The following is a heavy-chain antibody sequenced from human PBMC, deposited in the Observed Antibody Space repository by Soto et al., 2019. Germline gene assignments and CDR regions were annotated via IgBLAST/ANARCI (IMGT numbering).Heavy chain of an antibody. Sequence: PGGSLRLSCVASGFSFSEYYMSWIRQIPGKGLEWISYISSSSSSIYYADSVKGRFTISRDNARNSLYLQMNTLRVQDTAVYYCARDISIFGVVEAWGQGTLVTVSS. V-gene: IGHV3-11*04. J-gene: IGHJ5*02. CDR3: ARDISIFGVVEA. CDR2: ISSSSSSI. D-gene: IGHD3-3*01. CDR1: GFSFSEYY.